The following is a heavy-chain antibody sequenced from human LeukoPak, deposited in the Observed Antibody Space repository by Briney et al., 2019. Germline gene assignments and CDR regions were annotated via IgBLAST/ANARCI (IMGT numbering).Heavy chain of an antibody. CDR2: ISSTSSYI. J-gene: IGHJ4*02. D-gene: IGHD3-10*01. CDR1: GFTFSSYS. Sequence: GGSLRLSCAASGFTFSSYSMNWVRQAPGKGLEWVSAISSTSSYINQADSVKGRFTISRDNAENSLYLQMNSLRAEDTAVYYCARVNSWAGNQYGPGSYDYWGQGTLVTVSS. CDR3: ARVNSWAGNQYGPGSYDY. V-gene: IGHV3-21*01.